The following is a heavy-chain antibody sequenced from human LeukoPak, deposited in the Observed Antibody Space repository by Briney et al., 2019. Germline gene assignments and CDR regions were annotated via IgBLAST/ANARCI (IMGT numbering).Heavy chain of an antibody. Sequence: ASVKVSCKASGYTFTSYGISWMRQAPGQGLEWMGWISAYNGNTTYAQKLQGRVTMTTDTSTSTAYMELRSLRSDDTAVYYCARERIVRYCSGGSCYKDLYGMDVWGQGTTVTVSS. J-gene: IGHJ6*02. CDR2: ISAYNGNT. V-gene: IGHV1-18*01. CDR1: GYTFTSYG. CDR3: ARERIVRYCSGGSCYKDLYGMDV. D-gene: IGHD2-15*01.